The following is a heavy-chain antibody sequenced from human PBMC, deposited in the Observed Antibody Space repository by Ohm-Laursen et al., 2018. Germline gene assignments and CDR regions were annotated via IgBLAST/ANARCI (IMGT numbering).Heavy chain of an antibody. J-gene: IGHJ4*02. V-gene: IGHV3-74*01. CDR2: INNDGSGT. CDR3: ARGSYGDYYFDY. CDR1: GFTFSTYW. Sequence: GSLRLSCAASGFTFSTYWMHWVRQAPGKGLMWVSRINNDGSGTTYADSVKGRFAISRDNAKNTLYLQMNSLRAEDTAVYYCARGSYGDYYFDYWGQGTLVTVSS. D-gene: IGHD4-17*01.